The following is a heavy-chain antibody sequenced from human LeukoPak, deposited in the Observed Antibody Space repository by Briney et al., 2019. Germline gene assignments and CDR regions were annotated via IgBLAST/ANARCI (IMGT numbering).Heavy chain of an antibody. V-gene: IGHV1-2*06. CDR2: INPTTGDT. CDR1: GYTFTAYY. J-gene: IGHJ5*02. CDR3: ARGPRSISIVLMVYANWFDP. D-gene: IGHD2-8*01. Sequence: ASVKVSCKASGYTFTAYYMHWVRQAPGQGLEWMGRINPTTGDTNYAQKFQGRVTMTRDTSITTAYMDLSSLRSEDTAVYYCARGPRSISIVLMVYANWFDPWGQGTLVTVSS.